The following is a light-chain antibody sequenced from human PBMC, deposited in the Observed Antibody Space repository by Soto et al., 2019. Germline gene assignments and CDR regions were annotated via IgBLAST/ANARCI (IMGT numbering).Light chain of an antibody. Sequence: EIVLTQSPATLSLSPGERATLYCRASQSIRNSLAWYQQKPGQAPRLLIYDASNRDPGHPARFRGRGSGISCTLTILTLSPVELADYAGQHRQERSTVTTFGQGTRLEIK. CDR2: DAS. V-gene: IGKV3-11*01. J-gene: IGKJ5*01. CDR3: QHRQERSTVTT. CDR1: QSIRNS.